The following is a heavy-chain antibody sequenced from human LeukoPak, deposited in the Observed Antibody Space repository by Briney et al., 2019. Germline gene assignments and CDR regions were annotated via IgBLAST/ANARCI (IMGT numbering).Heavy chain of an antibody. J-gene: IGHJ4*02. V-gene: IGHV4-59*01. D-gene: IGHD6-19*01. CDR2: IYYSGST. Sequence: SETLSLTCTVSGVSISSNYWSWIRQPPGKGLEWIGYIYYSGSTNYNPSLKSRVTISVDTSKNQFSLKLSSVTAADTAVYYCARDSSGWRVNDYWGQGTLVTVSS. CDR3: ARDSSGWRVNDY. CDR1: GVSISSNY.